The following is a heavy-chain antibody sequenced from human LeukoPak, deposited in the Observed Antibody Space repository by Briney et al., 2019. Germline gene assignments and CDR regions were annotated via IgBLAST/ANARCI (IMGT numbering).Heavy chain of an antibody. J-gene: IGHJ4*02. CDR1: GGSISGYY. Sequence: SETLSLTCTVSGGSISGYYWSWIRQPPGKGLEWIGYIYYSGSTNYNPSLKSRVTISVDTSKNQFSLKLSSVTAADTAMYYCARRRYNYGYNSFGYWGQGTLVTVSS. V-gene: IGHV4-59*01. CDR2: IYYSGST. CDR3: ARRRYNYGYNSFGY. D-gene: IGHD5-18*01.